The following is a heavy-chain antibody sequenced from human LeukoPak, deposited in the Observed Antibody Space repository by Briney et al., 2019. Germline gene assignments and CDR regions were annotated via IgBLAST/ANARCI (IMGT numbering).Heavy chain of an antibody. CDR3: ARDRRGGNFFDY. V-gene: IGHV4-31*03. Sequence: SQTLSLTCIVSGDSITSGGYYWSWIRQHPGKGLEWIGFIFYSGSTFYNPSLKSRVTMSVDTSKNQFSLKLCSVTAADTAVYYCARDRRGGNFFDYWGQGTLVSVSS. D-gene: IGHD4-23*01. CDR1: GDSITSGGYY. J-gene: IGHJ4*02. CDR2: IFYSGST.